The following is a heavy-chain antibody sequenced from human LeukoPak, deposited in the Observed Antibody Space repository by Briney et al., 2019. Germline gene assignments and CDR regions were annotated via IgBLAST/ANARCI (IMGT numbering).Heavy chain of an antibody. J-gene: IGHJ4*02. CDR1: GFTFSSYA. D-gene: IGHD3-3*01. Sequence: GGSLRLSCAASGFTFSSYAMHWVRQAPGKGLEYVSAISSNGGSTYYANSVKGRFTISRDNSKNTLYLQMGSLRAEDMAVYYCARVAGFWSGYPDYWGQGTLVTVSS. CDR2: ISSNGGST. CDR3: ARVAGFWSGYPDY. V-gene: IGHV3-64*01.